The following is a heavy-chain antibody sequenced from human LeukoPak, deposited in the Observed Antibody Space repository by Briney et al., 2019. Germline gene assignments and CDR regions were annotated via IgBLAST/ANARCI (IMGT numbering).Heavy chain of an antibody. CDR3: ATVVPAAPI. V-gene: IGHV4-34*01. D-gene: IGHD2-2*01. J-gene: IGHJ3*02. Sequence: SETLSLTCAVYGGSFSGYYWSWIRQPPGKGLEWIGEINHSGSTNYNPSLKSRVTISVDTSKNQFSLKLSSGTAADTAVYYCATVVPAAPIWGQGTMVTVSS. CDR1: GGSFSGYY. CDR2: INHSGST.